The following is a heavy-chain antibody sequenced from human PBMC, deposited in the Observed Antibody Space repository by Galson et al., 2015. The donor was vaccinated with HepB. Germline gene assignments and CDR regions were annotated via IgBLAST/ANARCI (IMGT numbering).Heavy chain of an antibody. V-gene: IGHV3-73*01. Sequence: SLRLSCAASGFRFSGSAMHWVRQPSGKGLEWVGRIRSKHNTFATNYAASVTGRSIISRDDSKNTTYLQMNNLKIEDTAVYYCVRSGTYDVWGRGTMVTVSS. CDR1: GFRFSGSA. CDR3: VRSGTYDV. J-gene: IGHJ3*01. CDR2: IRSKHNTFAT.